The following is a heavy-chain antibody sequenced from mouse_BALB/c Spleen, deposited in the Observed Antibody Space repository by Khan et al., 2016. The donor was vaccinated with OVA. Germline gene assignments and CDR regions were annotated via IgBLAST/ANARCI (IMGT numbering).Heavy chain of an antibody. CDR1: GYSITSDYA. V-gene: IGHV3-2*02. CDR2: ISYSGRT. CDR3: AISLTITTVVATDFDY. Sequence: EVQLQESGPGLVKPSQSLSLTCTVTGYSITSDYAWNWIRQFPGNKLEWVGYISYSGRTSYNPSLQSRISITRDTSKNQFFLQLSSVTTEDTATYDGAISLTITTVVATDFDYWGQGTTLTVSS. J-gene: IGHJ2*01. D-gene: IGHD1-1*01.